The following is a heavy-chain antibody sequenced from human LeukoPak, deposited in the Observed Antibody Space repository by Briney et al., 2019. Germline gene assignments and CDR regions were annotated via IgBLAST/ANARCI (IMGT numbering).Heavy chain of an antibody. CDR1: GGSFSGYY. V-gene: IGHV4-34*01. D-gene: IGHD3-10*01. Sequence: PSETLSLTCAVYGGSFSGYYWSWIRQPPGKGLEWIGEINHSGSTNYNPSLKSRVTISVDTSKNQFSLKLSSVTAADTAVYYCATRYYYGSESYNDYWGQGTLVTVSS. CDR3: ATRYYYGSESYNDY. CDR2: INHSGST. J-gene: IGHJ4*02.